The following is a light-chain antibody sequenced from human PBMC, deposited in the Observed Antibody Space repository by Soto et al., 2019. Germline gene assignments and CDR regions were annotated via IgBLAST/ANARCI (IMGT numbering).Light chain of an antibody. J-gene: IGKJ1*01. CDR3: QEYYGTLWT. V-gene: IGKV4-1*01. Sequence: DVVMTQSPDSLAVSLGERATINCKSSQSVLYSPNNKNYLAWYQQKPGQPPKLLIYWASTRQSGVPDRFSGSGSGTDFTLTISSLQAEDVAVYYCQEYYGTLWTFGQGTKVEIK. CDR2: WAS. CDR1: QSVLYSPNNKNY.